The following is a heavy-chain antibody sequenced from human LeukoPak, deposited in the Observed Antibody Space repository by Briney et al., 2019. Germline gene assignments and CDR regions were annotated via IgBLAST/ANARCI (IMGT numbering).Heavy chain of an antibody. Sequence: GGSLRLSCAASGFTFSTYSMNWVRQAPGKGLEWVSAISGSGGSTYYADSVKGRFTISRDNSKNTLYLQMNSLRAEDTAVYYCAKDGTTVVRGGFDYWGQGTLVTVSS. CDR2: ISGSGGST. CDR3: AKDGTTVVRGGFDY. CDR1: GFTFSTYS. D-gene: IGHD4-23*01. J-gene: IGHJ4*02. V-gene: IGHV3-23*01.